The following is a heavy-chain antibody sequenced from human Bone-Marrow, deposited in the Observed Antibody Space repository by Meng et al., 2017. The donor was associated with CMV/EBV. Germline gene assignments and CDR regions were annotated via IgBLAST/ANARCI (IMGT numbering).Heavy chain of an antibody. CDR1: GFTFSSYS. V-gene: IGHV3-21*01. Sequence: GGSLRLSCAASGFTFSSYSMNWVRQAPGKGLEWVSSISSSSSYIYYADSVKGRFTISRDNAKNSLYLQMNSLRAEDTAVYYCARDLVVVPAAIRGEGPPYYYYGKDVWGQGATVTVSS. CDR2: ISSSSSYI. D-gene: IGHD2-2*02. J-gene: IGHJ6*02. CDR3: ARDLVVVPAAIRGEGPPYYYYGKDV.